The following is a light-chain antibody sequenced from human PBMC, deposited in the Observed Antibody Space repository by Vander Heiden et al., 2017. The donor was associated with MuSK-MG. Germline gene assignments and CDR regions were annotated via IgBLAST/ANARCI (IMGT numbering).Light chain of an antibody. J-gene: IGKJ4*01. V-gene: IGKV1-33*01. CDR3: QQYESLPLT. Sequence: DIQMTQSPSSLSASVGERVTITCQASQDISNFLGWYQQKPGKPPKLLISDASNLETGVPSRFSGRGSGTDFTFSISSLQPEDFATYYCQQYESLPLTFGGGTKVDIK. CDR2: DAS. CDR1: QDISNF.